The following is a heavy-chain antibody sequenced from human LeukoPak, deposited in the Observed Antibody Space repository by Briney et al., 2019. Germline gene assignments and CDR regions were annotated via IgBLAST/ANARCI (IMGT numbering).Heavy chain of an antibody. J-gene: IGHJ4*02. CDR2: ISYDGSST. V-gene: IGHV3-74*01. CDR3: AREAAVAGLYFDS. Sequence: GGSLRLSCVASGFTFSTYWMHWVRQAPGKGLVWVSRISYDGSSTNYADSVKGRFSISRDNAKNTVYLQMNSLRAEDTAVYYCAREAAVAGLYFDSWGQGTLVTVSS. CDR1: GFTFSTYW. D-gene: IGHD6-19*01.